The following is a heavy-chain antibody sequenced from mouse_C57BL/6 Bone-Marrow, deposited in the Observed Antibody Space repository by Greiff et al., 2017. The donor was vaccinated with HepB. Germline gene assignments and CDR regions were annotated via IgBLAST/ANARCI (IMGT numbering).Heavy chain of an antibody. CDR2: INPYNGGT. CDR3: AREGYDWDWYFDG. D-gene: IGHD2-2*01. V-gene: IGHV1-19*01. CDR1: GYTFTDYY. Sequence: EVQLQQSGPVLVKPGASVKMSCKASGYTFTDYYMHWVKQSHGKSLEWIGVINPYNGGTSYNQKFKGKATLTVDKSSSTAYMELNSLTSEDSAVYYCAREGYDWDWYFDGWGTGTTVTVSS. J-gene: IGHJ1*03.